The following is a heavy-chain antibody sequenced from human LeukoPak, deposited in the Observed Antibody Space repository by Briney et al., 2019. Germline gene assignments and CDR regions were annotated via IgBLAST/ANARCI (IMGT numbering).Heavy chain of an antibody. Sequence: GGSLRLSCAASGFTSGIYAMSWVRHAPGKGLEWVSTINDSGGSTYYADSVKGRFTISRDNSYNTLYLQMNSLRAEDTAVYYCVKSAMSDSSGYYFDSWGQGTLVTVSS. CDR2: INDSGGST. D-gene: IGHD3-22*01. V-gene: IGHV3-23*01. CDR1: GFTSGIYA. J-gene: IGHJ4*02. CDR3: VKSAMSDSSGYYFDS.